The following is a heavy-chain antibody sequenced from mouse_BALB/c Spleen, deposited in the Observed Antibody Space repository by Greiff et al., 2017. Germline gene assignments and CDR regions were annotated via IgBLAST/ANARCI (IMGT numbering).Heavy chain of an antibody. CDR1: GDSITSGY. J-gene: IGHJ3*01. D-gene: IGHD2-1*01. Sequence: VQLKESGPSLVKPSQTLSLTCSVTGDSITSGYWNWIRKFPGNKLEYMGYISYSGSTYYNPSLKSRISITRDTSKNQYYLQLNSVTTEDTATYYCARDPLYGNFPWFAYWGQGTLVTVSA. CDR2: ISYSGST. V-gene: IGHV3-8*02. CDR3: ARDPLYGNFPWFAY.